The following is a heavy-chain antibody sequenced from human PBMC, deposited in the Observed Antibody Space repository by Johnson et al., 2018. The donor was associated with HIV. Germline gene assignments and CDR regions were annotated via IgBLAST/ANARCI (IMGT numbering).Heavy chain of an antibody. Sequence: VQLVESGGGVVQPGGSLRLSCAASGFTFSSYWMSWVRQAPGKGLEWVANIKQDGSEKYYVDSVKGRFTISRDNAKNSLYLQMNSLRAEETAVYYCARARIRDRGDAFDIWGQGTMVTVSS. V-gene: IGHV3-7*01. CDR2: IKQDGSEK. D-gene: IGHD2-15*01. CDR3: ARARIRDRGDAFDI. J-gene: IGHJ3*02. CDR1: GFTFSSYW.